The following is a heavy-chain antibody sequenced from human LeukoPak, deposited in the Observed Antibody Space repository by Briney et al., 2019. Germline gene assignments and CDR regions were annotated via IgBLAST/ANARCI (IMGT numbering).Heavy chain of an antibody. CDR3: GRVGQVVIRGRYFDY. D-gene: IGHD3-22*01. V-gene: IGHV4-34*01. CDR2: INHSGST. CDR1: GGSFSGYY. J-gene: IGHJ4*02. Sequence: SETLSLACAVYGGSFSGYYWSWIRQPPGKGLEWIGEINHSGSTNYNPSLKSRVTISVDTSKNQFSLKLSSVTAADTAVYYCGRVGQVVIRGRYFDYWGQGTLVTVSS.